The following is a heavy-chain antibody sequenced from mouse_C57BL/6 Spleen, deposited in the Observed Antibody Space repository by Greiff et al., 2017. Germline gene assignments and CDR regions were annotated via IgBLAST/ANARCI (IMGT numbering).Heavy chain of an antibody. CDR2: IHPSDSDT. CDR1: GYTFTSYW. CDR3: ARFYCGSSSFAY. Sequence: VQLQQPGAELVKPGASVKVSCKASGYTFTSYWMHWVKQRPGQGLEWIGRIHPSDSDTNYNQKFKGKATLTVDKSSSTAYMQLSSLTSEDSAVYYCARFYCGSSSFAYWGQGTLVTVAA. D-gene: IGHD1-1*01. V-gene: IGHV1-74*01. J-gene: IGHJ3*01.